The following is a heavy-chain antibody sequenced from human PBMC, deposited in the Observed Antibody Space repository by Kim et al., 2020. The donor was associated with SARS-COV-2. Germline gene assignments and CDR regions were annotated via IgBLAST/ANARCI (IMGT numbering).Heavy chain of an antibody. J-gene: IGHJ4*02. V-gene: IGHV3-11*04. Sequence: GRFTISRDNAKNSLYLQMNSLRAEDTAVYYCARVSWYYYGSGSHMWDFDYWGQGTLVTVSS. D-gene: IGHD3-10*01. CDR3: ARVSWYYYGSGSHMWDFDY.